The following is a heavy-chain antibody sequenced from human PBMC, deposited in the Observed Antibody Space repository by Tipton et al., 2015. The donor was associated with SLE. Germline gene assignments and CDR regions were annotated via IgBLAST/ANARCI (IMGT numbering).Heavy chain of an antibody. D-gene: IGHD6-19*01. CDR1: GGSFSGYY. CDR3: ARGLGAYSSGWRYYYYMDV. J-gene: IGHJ6*03. CDR2: INHSGGT. Sequence: TLSLTCAVYGGSFSGYYWSWIRQPPGKGLEWIGEINHSGGTNYNPSLKSRVTISVDTSKNQFSLKLSSVTAADTAVYYCARGLGAYSSGWRYYYYMDVWGKGTTVTVSS. V-gene: IGHV4-34*01.